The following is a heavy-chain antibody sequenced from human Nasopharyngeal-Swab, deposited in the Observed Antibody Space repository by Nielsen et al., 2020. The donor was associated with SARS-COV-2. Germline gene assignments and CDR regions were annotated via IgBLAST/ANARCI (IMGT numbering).Heavy chain of an antibody. D-gene: IGHD3-16*01. Sequence: SETLSLTCTVSGGSISSGSYYWSWIRQPPGKGLEWIGEINHSGSTNYNPSLKSRVTISVDTSKNQFSLKLSSVTAADTAVYYCARGESYDYVWEKWGQGTLVTVSS. V-gene: IGHV4-39*07. CDR1: GGSISSGSYY. CDR2: INHSGST. J-gene: IGHJ4*02. CDR3: ARGESYDYVWEK.